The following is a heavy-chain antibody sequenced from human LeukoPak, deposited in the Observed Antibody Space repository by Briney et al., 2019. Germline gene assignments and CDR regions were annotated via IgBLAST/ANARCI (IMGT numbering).Heavy chain of an antibody. V-gene: IGHV1-18*01. J-gene: IGHJ4*02. Sequence: ASVKVSCKASGYTFTSYGISWVRQAPGQGLEWMGWISAYNGNTNYSQKLQGRVTMTTDTSTSTAYMELRSLRSDDTAVYYCARDQRYYYDSSGYYLDYWGQGTLVTVSS. CDR2: ISAYNGNT. CDR1: GYTFTSYG. D-gene: IGHD3-22*01. CDR3: ARDQRYYYDSSGYYLDY.